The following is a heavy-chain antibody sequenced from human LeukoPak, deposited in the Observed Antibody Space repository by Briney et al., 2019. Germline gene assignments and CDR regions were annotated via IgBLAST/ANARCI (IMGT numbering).Heavy chain of an antibody. CDR1: GFTFSSYA. CDR2: ISSSSSYI. V-gene: IGHV3-21*01. Sequence: GGSLRLSCAASGFTFSSYAMSWVRQAPGKGLEWVSSISSSSSYIYYADSVKGRFTISRDNAKNSLYLQMNSLRAEDTAVYYCASRPMVRGVIIDYWGQGTLVTVSS. D-gene: IGHD3-10*01. J-gene: IGHJ4*02. CDR3: ASRPMVRGVIIDY.